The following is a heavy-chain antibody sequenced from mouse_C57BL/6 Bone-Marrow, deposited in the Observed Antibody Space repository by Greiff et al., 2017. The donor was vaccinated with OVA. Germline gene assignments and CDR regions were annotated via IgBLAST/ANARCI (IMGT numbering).Heavy chain of an antibody. V-gene: IGHV7-3*01. CDR1: GFTFTNYY. Sequence: EVKLVESGGGLVQPGDSLSLSCAASGFTFTNYYMSWVRQPPGKALEWLAFIRNKPNDSTTEYSASVKGRFTISRDNSQSILYLQMNALRAEDSATYYCARYKGRVAVDYFDYWGQGTALTVSS. D-gene: IGHD1-1*01. CDR2: IRNKPNDSTT. CDR3: ARYKGRVAVDYFDY. J-gene: IGHJ2*01.